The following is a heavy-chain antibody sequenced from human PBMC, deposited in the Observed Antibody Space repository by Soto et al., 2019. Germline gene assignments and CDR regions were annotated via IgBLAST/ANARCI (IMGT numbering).Heavy chain of an antibody. J-gene: IGHJ3*02. Sequence: QVQLVQSGAEVKKPGSSVKVSCRASGGIFSTYAINWVRQAPGQGLEGVGGIIPLFGTANYAQKLQGRVTISADESAHIAYMELSSLRSEDTAVYYCARVQYSGTYLHAFDIWGQGTRVTVSS. CDR2: IIPLFGTA. V-gene: IGHV1-69*01. CDR1: GGIFSTYA. D-gene: IGHD1-26*01. CDR3: ARVQYSGTYLHAFDI.